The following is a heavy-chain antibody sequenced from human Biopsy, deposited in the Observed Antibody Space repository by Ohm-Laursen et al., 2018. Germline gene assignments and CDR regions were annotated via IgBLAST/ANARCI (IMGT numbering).Heavy chain of an antibody. V-gene: IGHV1-18*01. CDR1: GYLFINYG. CDR3: ARTVDTVVVTPSDH. Sequence: GASVKVSCKASGYLFINYGISWVRQAPGQGLEWLGWISTYNGNTNYAQRFRGRVTMTTDKPTSTAYVWLRSLRSDDTAVYYCARTVDTVVVTPSDHWGQGTLVTVSS. J-gene: IGHJ4*02. CDR2: ISTYNGNT. D-gene: IGHD5-18*01.